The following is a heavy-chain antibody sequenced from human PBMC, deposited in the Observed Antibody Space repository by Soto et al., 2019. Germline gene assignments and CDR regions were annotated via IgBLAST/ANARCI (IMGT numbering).Heavy chain of an antibody. D-gene: IGHD4-17*01. CDR2: INRDYNT. CDR1: GFTFSNHV. Sequence: EEQLVESGGGLVQPGGSLRLSCAASGFTFSNHVMNWVRQAPGRGLEWVSSINRDYNTYYADSVRGRFTISRDNANDSLSIQMNSLRADDTAVYYCVNGDYYMGQGTLVTV. J-gene: IGHJ4*02. V-gene: IGHV3-48*01. CDR3: VNGDYY.